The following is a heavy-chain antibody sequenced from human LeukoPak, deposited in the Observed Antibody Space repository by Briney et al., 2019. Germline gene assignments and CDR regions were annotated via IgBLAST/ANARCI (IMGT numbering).Heavy chain of an antibody. CDR1: GFMFSTYW. CDR2: IKPDGSET. Sequence: GGSLRFSCAASGFMFSTYWMTWVRQAPGKGPEWVANIKPDGSETYYVDAVKGRFTISRDNTKNLLYLQMNNLRGEDAAVYHCGGFGYEAGVDLWGQGTLVTVSS. D-gene: IGHD2-15*01. CDR3: GGFGYEAGVDL. V-gene: IGHV3-7*01. J-gene: IGHJ4*02.